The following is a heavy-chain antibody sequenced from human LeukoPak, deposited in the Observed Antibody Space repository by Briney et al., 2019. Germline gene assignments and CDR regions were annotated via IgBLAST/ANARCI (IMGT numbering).Heavy chain of an antibody. D-gene: IGHD3-22*01. CDR2: ISVYNGNT. CDR3: ARVSPSSSGSPSDY. V-gene: IGHV1-18*01. Sequence: ASVKVSCKASGYTFTSYGISWVRQAPGQGLEWMGWISVYNGNTNYAQKLQGRVTMTTDTSTSTAYMELRSLRSDDTAVYYCARVSPSSSGSPSDYWGQGTLVTVSS. J-gene: IGHJ4*02. CDR1: GYTFTSYG.